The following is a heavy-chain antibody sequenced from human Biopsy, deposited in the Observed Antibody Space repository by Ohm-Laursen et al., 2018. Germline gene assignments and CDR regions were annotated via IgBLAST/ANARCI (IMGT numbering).Heavy chain of an antibody. CDR3: ATSRSGRALGDS. CDR2: INPGGGGT. D-gene: IGHD6-19*01. J-gene: IGHJ4*02. V-gene: IGHV1-46*01. CDR1: GYTFTPYY. Sequence: ASVKVSCNASGYTFTPYYIHWVRQAPGQGLEWVGVINPGGGGTNYTQKFQDRVTVTRDTSTSAVYMELTDLLSEDAAVYYCATSRSGRALGDSWGQGTLVTVSS.